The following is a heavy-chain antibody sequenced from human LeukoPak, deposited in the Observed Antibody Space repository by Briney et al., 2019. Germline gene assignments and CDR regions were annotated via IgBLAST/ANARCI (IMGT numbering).Heavy chain of an antibody. CDR3: ARGNLAAPGRTGYNWFDS. J-gene: IGHJ5*01. CDR1: GYTFTGYY. V-gene: IGHV1-2*02. CDR2: LNPNSDGT. D-gene: IGHD6-13*01. Sequence: GASVKVPYKASGYTFTGYYILWVRPAPAQGLEGMGWLNPNSDGTNCAQNYQGRVTMRRDTTITTAYMELSGLRSGDTAIYYCARGNLAAPGRTGYNWFDSWGQGTLVTVSS.